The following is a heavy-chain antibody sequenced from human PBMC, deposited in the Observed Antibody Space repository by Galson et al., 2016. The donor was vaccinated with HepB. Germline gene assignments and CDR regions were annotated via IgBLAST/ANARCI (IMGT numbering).Heavy chain of an antibody. CDR3: ATRTRSGGYWYFDL. CDR1: GHTFSNYA. D-gene: IGHD2-15*01. J-gene: IGHJ2*01. CDR2: IYPGDSET. Sequence: QSGAEVKNPGESLKISCRASGHTFSNYAVAWVRQMPGQGLEWVGVIYPGDSETRYGPSFEGQVTISADKSTSTAFLHWSNLKASDTAIYYCATRTRSGGYWYFDLWGRGTHITVSS. V-gene: IGHV5-51*01.